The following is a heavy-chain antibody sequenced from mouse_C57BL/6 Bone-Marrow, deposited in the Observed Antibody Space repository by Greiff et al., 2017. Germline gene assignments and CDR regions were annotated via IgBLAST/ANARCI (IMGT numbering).Heavy chain of an antibody. CDR1: GYTFPDHT. J-gene: IGHJ1*03. V-gene: IGHV1-78*01. CDR2: IYPRDGST. D-gene: IGHD1-1*01. Sequence: QVQLQQSDAELVKPGASVKISCKVSGYTFPDHTIHWMKQRPEQGLEWIGYIYPRDGSTKYNAKFKGKATLTSDKSSSTAYMQLNSLSSEDYAVYSCARRTYYCSSFGDFDVWGTGTTVTVSS. CDR3: ARRTYYCSSFGDFDV.